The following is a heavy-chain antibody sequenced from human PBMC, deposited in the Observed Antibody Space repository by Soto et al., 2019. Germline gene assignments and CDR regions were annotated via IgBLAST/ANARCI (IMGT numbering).Heavy chain of an antibody. CDR2: ISYDGSNK. Sequence: QVQLVESGGGVVQPGRSLRLSCAASGFTFSSFAMHWVRQAPGKGLEWVAVISYDGSNKYYADSVKGRFTISRDNSKNTLYLQMNSLRAEYTAVYYCAKTYYYDSSGHYWGYYFDYWGQGTLVTVSS. CDR3: AKTYYYDSSGHYWGYYFDY. V-gene: IGHV3-30-3*01. J-gene: IGHJ4*02. D-gene: IGHD3-22*01. CDR1: GFTFSSFA.